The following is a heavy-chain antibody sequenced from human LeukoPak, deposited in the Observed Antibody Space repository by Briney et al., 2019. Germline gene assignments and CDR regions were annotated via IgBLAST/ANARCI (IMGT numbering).Heavy chain of an antibody. CDR3: AKMPVSYSSGWSVFDY. CDR2: ISGSGGST. CDR1: GFTVSSNY. V-gene: IGHV3-23*01. D-gene: IGHD6-19*01. J-gene: IGHJ4*02. Sequence: TGGSLRLSCAASGFTVSSNYMSWVRQAPGKGLEWVSGISGSGGSTYYADSVKGRFTISRDNSKNTLCLQMNSLRAEDTAVYYCAKMPVSYSSGWSVFDYWGQGNLVTVSS.